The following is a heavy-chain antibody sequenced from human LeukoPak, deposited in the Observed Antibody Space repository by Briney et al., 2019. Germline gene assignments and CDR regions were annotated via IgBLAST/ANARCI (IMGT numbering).Heavy chain of an antibody. J-gene: IGHJ6*02. CDR2: FYYSGST. CDR3: ARVGLYDSSGYYYGNYGMDV. CDR1: GGSISSYY. V-gene: IGHV4-59*01. Sequence: YPSETLSLTCTVSGGSISSYYWGWIRQPPGKGLGGIGYFYYSGSTNYNPSLKSRVTISVDTSKNQFSLKLSSVTAADTAVYYCARVGLYDSSGYYYGNYGMDVWGQGTTVTVSS. D-gene: IGHD3-22*01.